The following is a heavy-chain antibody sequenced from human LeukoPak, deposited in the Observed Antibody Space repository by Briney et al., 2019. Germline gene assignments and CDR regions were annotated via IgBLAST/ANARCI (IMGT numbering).Heavy chain of an antibody. J-gene: IGHJ4*02. CDR2: IYSGGST. Sequence: PGGSLRLSCAASGFTVSSNYMSWVRQAPGKGLEWVSVIYSGGSTYYADSVKGRFTISRDNSKNTLYLQMNSLRAEDTAVYYCARAPYDILTGYQYYFDYWGQGTLVTVSS. D-gene: IGHD3-9*01. CDR3: ARAPYDILTGYQYYFDY. CDR1: GFTVSSNY. V-gene: IGHV3-53*01.